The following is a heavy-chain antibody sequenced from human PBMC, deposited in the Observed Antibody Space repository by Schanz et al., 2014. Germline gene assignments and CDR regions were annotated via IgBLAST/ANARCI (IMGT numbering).Heavy chain of an antibody. Sequence: VQLVEAGGGAVQPGRSLRLSCAASGFTFSSYAMSWVRQAPGKGLEWVSALSGSGGSTYYADSVKGRFTISRDNSKNTLYLQMNSRRAEDTAVYYCAKQIHYDILTVTRNWGQGTLVTVSS. CDR2: LSGSGGST. V-gene: IGHV3-23*04. CDR1: GFTFSSYA. CDR3: AKQIHYDILTVTRN. D-gene: IGHD3-9*01. J-gene: IGHJ4*02.